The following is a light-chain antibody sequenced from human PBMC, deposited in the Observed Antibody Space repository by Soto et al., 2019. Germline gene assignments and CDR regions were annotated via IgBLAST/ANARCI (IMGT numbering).Light chain of an antibody. CDR3: LQDYNYPWT. CDR2: AAS. V-gene: IGKV1-6*01. Sequence: AIQMTQSPSSLSASVGDRVTITCRASQGIRNDLGWYQQKPGKAPKLLVYAASSLQSGVPSRFSGSGTGTDFTLTISSLQPEDFATYYCLQDYNYPWTFGQGTKVEIK. CDR1: QGIRND. J-gene: IGKJ1*01.